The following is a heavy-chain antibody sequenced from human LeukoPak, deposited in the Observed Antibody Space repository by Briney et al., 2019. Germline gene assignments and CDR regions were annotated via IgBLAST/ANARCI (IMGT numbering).Heavy chain of an antibody. D-gene: IGHD3-10*01. J-gene: IGHJ4*02. CDR1: GGSISSSSYY. V-gene: IGHV4-39*01. CDR2: IYYSGST. Sequence: SETLSLTCTVSGGSISSSSYYWGWIRQPPGKGLEWIGSIYYSGSTYYNPSLKSRVTISVDTSKNQFSLKLSSVTAADTAVYYCARQERYGSGSHGFDFWGQGTLVTVSS. CDR3: ARQERYGSGSHGFDF.